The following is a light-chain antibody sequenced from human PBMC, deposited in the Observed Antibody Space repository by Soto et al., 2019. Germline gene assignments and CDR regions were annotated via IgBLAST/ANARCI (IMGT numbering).Light chain of an antibody. CDR3: HQRSNWPPLS. Sequence: EIVLTQSPGTLSLSPGEIATLSCRASPSVSGSNLAWYQQKPGQAPRLVIYDASNRATGIPARFSGSGSGTDFTLTISSLEPEDSAVYYCHQRSNWPPLSFGGGTKVDI. J-gene: IGKJ4*01. V-gene: IGKV3-11*01. CDR2: DAS. CDR1: PSVSGSN.